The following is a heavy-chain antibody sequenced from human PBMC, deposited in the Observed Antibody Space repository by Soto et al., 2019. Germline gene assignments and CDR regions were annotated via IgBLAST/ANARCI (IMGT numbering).Heavy chain of an antibody. V-gene: IGHV4-30-4*01. CDR1: GGSISSDDYY. Sequence: SETLSLTCTVSGGSISSDDYYWSWIRQAPGRGLEWIGYIHSSGSIYYNPSLKSRATMSIDTAGNQFSLKASPVTVADTAVYYCARDLDGLHDDTSGPFPRPGWGQGTLVTVSS. J-gene: IGHJ1*01. CDR3: ARDLDGLHDDTSGPFPRPG. D-gene: IGHD3-22*01. CDR2: IHSSGSI.